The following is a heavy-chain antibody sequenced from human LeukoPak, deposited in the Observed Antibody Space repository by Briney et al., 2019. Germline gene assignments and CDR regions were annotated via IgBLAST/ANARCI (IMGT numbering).Heavy chain of an antibody. CDR2: INGRGGST. J-gene: IGHJ6*03. Sequence: GGSLRLSCAASGFTFSSYGMSWVRQAPGKGLDWVSGINGRGGSTYYADSVEGRFTISRDNSENTLYLQMNSLRGEDTAVYYCARDGYSGSYYRLYYFFMDVWGKGTTVTVSS. CDR3: ARDGYSGSYYRLYYFFMDV. CDR1: GFTFSSYG. V-gene: IGHV3-23*01. D-gene: IGHD1-26*01.